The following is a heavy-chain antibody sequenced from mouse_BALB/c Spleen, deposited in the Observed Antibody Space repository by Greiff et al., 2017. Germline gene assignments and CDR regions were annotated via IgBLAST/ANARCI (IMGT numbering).Heavy chain of an antibody. J-gene: IGHJ3*01. CDR1: GYSITSDYA. CDR2: ISYSGST. V-gene: IGHV3-2*02. CDR3: ARAGDYDWFAY. D-gene: IGHD2-4*01. Sequence: EVMLVESGPGLVKPSQSLSLTCTVTGYSITSDYAWNWIRQFPGNKLEWMGYISYSGSTSYNPSLKSRISITRDTSKNQFFLQLNSVTTEDTATYYCARAGDYDWFAYWGQGTLVTVSA.